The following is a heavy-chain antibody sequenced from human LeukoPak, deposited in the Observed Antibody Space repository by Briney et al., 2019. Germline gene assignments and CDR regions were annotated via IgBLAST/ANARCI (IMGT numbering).Heavy chain of an antibody. V-gene: IGHV1-2*02. J-gene: IGHJ4*02. CDR3: ARLYGGNSLGQMDY. D-gene: IGHD4-23*01. Sequence: GAPVKVSCKASGYTFSGYYMHWVRQAPGQGLEWMGWINPHSGGTNYAQKFQGRVTMTRDTSISTAYMDLSSLISNYTAVYYCARLYGGNSLGQMDYWGQGTLVTVSS. CDR2: INPHSGGT. CDR1: GYTFSGYY.